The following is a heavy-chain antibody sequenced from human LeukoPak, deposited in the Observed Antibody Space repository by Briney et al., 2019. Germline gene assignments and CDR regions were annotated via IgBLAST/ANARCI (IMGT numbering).Heavy chain of an antibody. D-gene: IGHD3-22*01. CDR3: AADGGYYDSSGVNDAFVI. J-gene: IGHJ3*02. CDR2: IVVGSGNT. CDR1: GFTFTSSA. Sequence: SVKVSCKASGFTFTSSAVQWVRQARGQRLEWIGWIVVGSGNTNYAQKFQERVTITRDMSTSTAYMKLSSLRSEDTAVYYCAADGGYYDSSGVNDAFVIWGQGTMVTVSS. V-gene: IGHV1-58*01.